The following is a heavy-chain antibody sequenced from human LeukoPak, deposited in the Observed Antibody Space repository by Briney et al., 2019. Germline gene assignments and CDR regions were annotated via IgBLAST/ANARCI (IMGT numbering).Heavy chain of an antibody. V-gene: IGHV3-33*01. J-gene: IGHJ6*02. Sequence: GGSLRLSCAASGFTFSSYGMHWVRQAPGTGPEWVAVIWYDGSNKYYADSVKGRFTISRDNSKNTLYLQMNSLRPEDTAIYYCARDRIYYYYNAMDVWGQGTTVTVSS. D-gene: IGHD2-21*01. CDR2: IWYDGSNK. CDR3: ARDRIYYYYNAMDV. CDR1: GFTFSSYG.